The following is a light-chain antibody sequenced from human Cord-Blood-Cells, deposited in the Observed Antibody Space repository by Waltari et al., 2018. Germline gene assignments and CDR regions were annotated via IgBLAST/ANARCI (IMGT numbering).Light chain of an antibody. CDR2: EVS. J-gene: IGLJ2*01. CDR1: SSDVGGYHY. V-gene: IGLV2-8*01. CDR3: SSYAGSNSVV. Sequence: QSALTQPPSASGSPGQSVTISCTGTSSDVGGYHYVSWYQQPPGKAPKLMIYEVSKRPSGVPDRFSGSKSGNTASLTVSGLQAEDEADYYCSSYAGSNSVVFGGGTKLTVL.